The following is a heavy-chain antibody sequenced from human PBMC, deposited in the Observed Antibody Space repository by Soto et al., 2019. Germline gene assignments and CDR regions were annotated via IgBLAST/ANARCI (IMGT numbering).Heavy chain of an antibody. CDR2: IYPADSDT. D-gene: IGHD4-4*01. V-gene: IGHV5-51*01. CDR1: GYNFSNFW. Sequence: PGESLKISCKVSGYNFSNFWLAWVRQMPGKGLELLGLIYPADSDTRYSTSFQGQVTFSADKSITTAYLHWSNLKASDTAMYYCERSWNDYGTYGDFDSWGQGTRVTVSS. CDR3: ERSWNDYGTYGDFDS. J-gene: IGHJ4*02.